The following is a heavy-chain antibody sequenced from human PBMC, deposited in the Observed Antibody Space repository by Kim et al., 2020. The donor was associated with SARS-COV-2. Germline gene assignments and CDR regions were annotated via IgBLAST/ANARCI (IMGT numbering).Heavy chain of an antibody. CDR3: ARGGRDSSGWYPYYFDY. Sequence: SETLSLTCTVSGGSISSYYWSWIRQPPGKGLEWIGYIYYSGSTNYNPSLKSRVTISVDTSKNQFSLKLSSVTAADTAVYYCARGGRDSSGWYPYYFDYWGQGTLVTVSS. J-gene: IGHJ4*02. V-gene: IGHV4-59*13. CDR1: GGSISSYY. CDR2: IYYSGST. D-gene: IGHD6-19*01.